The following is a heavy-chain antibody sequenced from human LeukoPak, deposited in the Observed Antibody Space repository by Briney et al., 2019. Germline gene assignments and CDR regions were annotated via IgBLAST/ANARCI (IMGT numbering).Heavy chain of an antibody. CDR2: IRYDGSNK. D-gene: IGHD3-3*01. Sequence: GGSLRLSCAASGFTFSSYGMHWVRQAPGKGLEWVAFIRYDGSNKYYADSVKGRFTISRDNSKNTLYLQMNSLRAEDTAVYYCARGSEPHYYDLLDYMDVWGKGTTVTVSS. CDR1: GFTFSSYG. CDR3: ARGSEPHYYDLLDYMDV. J-gene: IGHJ6*03. V-gene: IGHV3-30*02.